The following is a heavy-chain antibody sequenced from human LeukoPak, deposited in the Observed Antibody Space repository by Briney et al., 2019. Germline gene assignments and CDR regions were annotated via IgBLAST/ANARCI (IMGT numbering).Heavy chain of an antibody. CDR1: GFPFSNYG. V-gene: IGHV3-30*18. J-gene: IGHJ4*02. CDR2: ISADGIDK. CDR3: AKDKGREGDY. Sequence: PGRSLRLSCAASGFPFSNYGMHWVRQAPGKGLEWVAVISADGIDKYYADSVTGRFTISRDNSKNTLYLQMSSLRPEDTAVYYCAKDKGREGDYWGQGNLVTVSS.